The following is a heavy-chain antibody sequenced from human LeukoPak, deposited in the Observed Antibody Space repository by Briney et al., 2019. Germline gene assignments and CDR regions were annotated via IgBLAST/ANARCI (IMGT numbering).Heavy chain of an antibody. CDR2: IYYSGST. V-gene: IGHV4-30-4*07. Sequence: SETLSLTCAVSGACISSGGYSWSWIRQPPGKGLEWIGYIYYSGSTYYNPSLKSRVTISVDTSKNQFSLKLSSVTAADTAVYYCATIGGGYDILTGYPDDAFDIWGQGTMVTVSS. CDR1: GACISSGGYS. J-gene: IGHJ3*02. CDR3: ATIGGGYDILTGYPDDAFDI. D-gene: IGHD3-9*01.